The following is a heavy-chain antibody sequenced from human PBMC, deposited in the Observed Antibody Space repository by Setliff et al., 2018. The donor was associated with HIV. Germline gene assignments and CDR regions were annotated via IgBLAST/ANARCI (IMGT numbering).Heavy chain of an antibody. V-gene: IGHV4-38-2*01. Sequence: PSETLSLTCVVSGYSVGTNYYWAWIRQSPGKGLESIGQIFDSGSAYYNPPRKSRVTIPLDTTKNQFSLKLSSITAADTAIYLCARVRDPNWNYDMDVWVQGTTVTVS. CDR3: ARVRDPNWNYDMDV. CDR2: IFDSGSA. CDR1: GYSVGTNYY. J-gene: IGHJ6*03. D-gene: IGHD1-1*01.